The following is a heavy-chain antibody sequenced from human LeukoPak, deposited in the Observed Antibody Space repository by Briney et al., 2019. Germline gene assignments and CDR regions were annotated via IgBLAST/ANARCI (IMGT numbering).Heavy chain of an antibody. CDR1: GFTFSSYG. V-gene: IGHV3-7*01. CDR2: IKQDGSEK. J-gene: IGHJ4*02. Sequence: GGSLRLSCAASGFTFSSYGMHWVRQAPGKGLEWVANIKQDGSEKYYVDSVKGRFTISRDNAKNSLYLQMNSLRAEDTAVYYCAREGKTSYYFDYWGQGTLVTVSS. CDR3: AREGKTSYYFDY.